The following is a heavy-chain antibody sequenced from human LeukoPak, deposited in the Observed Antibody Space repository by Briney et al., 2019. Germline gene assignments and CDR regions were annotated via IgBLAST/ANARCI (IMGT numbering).Heavy chain of an antibody. V-gene: IGHV3-23*01. J-gene: IGHJ3*02. D-gene: IGHD3-22*01. CDR1: GFTFSSYA. Sequence: GGSLRLSYAPSGFTFSSYAMSWVRQAPGKGLEWVAVLSGSGSGTYYADSVRGRFTISRDNSKNTVYLQMNSLRAEDTAIYYCAKAVGSSGYFSRDAFDIWGQGTMVTVSS. CDR2: LSGSGSGT. CDR3: AKAVGSSGYFSRDAFDI.